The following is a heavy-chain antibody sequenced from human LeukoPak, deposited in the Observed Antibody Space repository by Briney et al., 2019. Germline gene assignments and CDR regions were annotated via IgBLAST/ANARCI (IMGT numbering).Heavy chain of an antibody. CDR1: RFTSRVFT. CDR3: ARDSYNWNDGGADY. CDR2: FSSSSDYI. D-gene: IGHD1-20*01. V-gene: IGHV3-21*01. J-gene: IGHJ4*02. Sequence: GGALRLSPAHSRFTSRVFTINSGPQAPGKGLARQPSFSSSSDYIYYADSVKGRFTISRDNAKNSLYLQMNSLRAEDTAVYYCARDSYNWNDGGADYWGQGTLVTVSS.